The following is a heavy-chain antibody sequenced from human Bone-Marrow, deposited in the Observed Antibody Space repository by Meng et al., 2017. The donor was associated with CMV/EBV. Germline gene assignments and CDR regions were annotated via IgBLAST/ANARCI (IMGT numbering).Heavy chain of an antibody. Sequence: ASVKVSCKASGYTFTSYGISWVRQAPGQGLEWMGWINPNSGGTKYAQKFQGRVTMTRDTSIITAYMELSRLRYDDTAIYYCARAYCSSTCSLPRDYWGQGTLVTVSS. D-gene: IGHD2-2*01. CDR2: INPNSGGT. CDR1: GYTFTSYG. CDR3: ARAYCSSTCSLPRDY. J-gene: IGHJ4*02. V-gene: IGHV1-2*02.